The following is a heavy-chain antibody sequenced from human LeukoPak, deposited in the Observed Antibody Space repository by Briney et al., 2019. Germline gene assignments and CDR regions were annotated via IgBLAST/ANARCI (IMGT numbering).Heavy chain of an antibody. J-gene: IGHJ4*02. D-gene: IGHD3-22*01. V-gene: IGHV4-59*01. CDR1: GGSISSYY. CDR3: ARGLYDSSGYYFY. CDR2: IYDSGST. Sequence: SETLSLTCTVSGGSISSYYWSWIRQPPGKGLEWIGYIYDSGSTNYNPSLKSRVTISVDTSKNQFSLKLSSVTAADTAVYFCARGLYDSSGYYFYWGQGTLVTVSS.